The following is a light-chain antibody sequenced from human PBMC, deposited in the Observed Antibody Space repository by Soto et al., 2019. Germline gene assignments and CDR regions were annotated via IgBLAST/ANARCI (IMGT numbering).Light chain of an antibody. J-gene: IGKJ1*01. CDR2: KAS. CDR3: QQYNNWRRT. V-gene: IGKV1-5*03. CDR1: QSISSW. Sequence: DIQMTQSPSTLSASVGDRVTITCRASQSISSWLAWYQQKPGKAPKLLIYKASSLESGVPSRFSGSGSGTEFTLTISSLQPDDFATYYCQQYNNWRRTFGQGTKVEIK.